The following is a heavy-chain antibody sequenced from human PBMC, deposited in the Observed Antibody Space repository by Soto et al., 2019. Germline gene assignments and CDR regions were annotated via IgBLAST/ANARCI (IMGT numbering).Heavy chain of an antibody. V-gene: IGHV1-69*08. CDR3: VRSPTATTIIHFDY. CDR2: IIPIFGTT. J-gene: IGHJ4*02. CDR1: GDTFSTYT. D-gene: IGHD4-17*01. Sequence: QVQLVQFGAEVKKPGSSVKISCQTSGDTFSTYTISWVRQAPGQGLEWLGRIIPIFGTTSYAQKFQRRVTITADTSTSTTYMELTTLRTQDTAVYYCVRSPTATTIIHFDYWGQGTLVTVSS.